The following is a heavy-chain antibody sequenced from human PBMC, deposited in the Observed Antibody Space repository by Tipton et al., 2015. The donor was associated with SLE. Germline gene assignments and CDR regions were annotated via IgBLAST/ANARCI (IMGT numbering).Heavy chain of an antibody. Sequence: TLSLTCTVSGGSISSFYWSWIRQPPGKGLEWIGDIYASGSTNYNPSLKSRVTISVDTSKNQFSLKLSSVTAADTAVYYCARHKWQYTSSWYFSFWGQGTLVTVSS. V-gene: IGHV4-4*09. D-gene: IGHD6-13*01. CDR1: GGSISSFY. CDR3: ARHKWQYTSSWYFSF. J-gene: IGHJ4*02. CDR2: IYASGST.